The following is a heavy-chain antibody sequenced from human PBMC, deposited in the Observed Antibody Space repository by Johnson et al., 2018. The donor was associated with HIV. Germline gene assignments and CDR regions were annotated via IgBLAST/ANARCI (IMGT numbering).Heavy chain of an antibody. V-gene: IGHV3-30*14. Sequence: QVQLVESGGGVVQPGRSLRLSCAASGFTFSSYAIHWVRQAPGKGLEWVAVIYSGGNTYYADSVRGRFTISRDHAKNTLFLQMDSLRPEDTAVYYCARTVVGSSYDAFDIWGQGTMVTISS. CDR1: GFTFSSYA. D-gene: IGHD4-23*01. CDR3: ARTVVGSSYDAFDI. CDR2: IYSGGNT. J-gene: IGHJ3*02.